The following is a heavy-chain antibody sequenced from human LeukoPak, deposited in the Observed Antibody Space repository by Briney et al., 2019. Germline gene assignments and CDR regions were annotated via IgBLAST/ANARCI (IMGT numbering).Heavy chain of an antibody. Sequence: RPSETLSLTCAVYGGSFSGYYWSWIRQPPGKGLEWIGEINHSGSTNYNPSLKSRVTISVDTSKNQFSLKLSSVTAADTAVYYCARGPRNLAVAHVGLDYWGQGTLVTVSS. D-gene: IGHD6-19*01. J-gene: IGHJ4*02. CDR2: INHSGST. CDR3: ARGPRNLAVAHVGLDY. CDR1: GGSFSGYY. V-gene: IGHV4-34*01.